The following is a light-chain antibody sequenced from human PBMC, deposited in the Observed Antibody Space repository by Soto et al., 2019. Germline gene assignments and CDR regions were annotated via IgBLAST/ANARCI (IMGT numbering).Light chain of an antibody. CDR1: LTISSC. V-gene: IGKV3-11*01. J-gene: IGKJ4*01. CDR2: DAS. CDR3: QQGNXGPLT. Sequence: EIVFAKSRATSSFTQGKRATLSCRASLTISSCLVCYQPKPGPAPGLAFHDASYRATDIPARFRGSGSGTDFTLIISSLASGSYAHYYRQQGNXGPLTFGGGTKVDIK.